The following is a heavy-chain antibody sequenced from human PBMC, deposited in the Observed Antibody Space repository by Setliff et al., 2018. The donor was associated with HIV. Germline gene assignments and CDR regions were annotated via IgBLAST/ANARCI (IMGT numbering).Heavy chain of an antibody. CDR3: ASSWSRVPYYGMDV. CDR1: GSTFPSYD. J-gene: IGHJ6*02. V-gene: IGHV1-8*01. CDR2: MNPNSGNT. Sequence: ASVKVSCKASGSTFPSYDINWVRQATGRGPEWMGWMNPNSGNTGYAQKFQGRVTMTRNTSISTAYMELSSLRSEDTAAYYCASSWSRVPYYGMDVWGQGTTVTSP. D-gene: IGHD6-13*01.